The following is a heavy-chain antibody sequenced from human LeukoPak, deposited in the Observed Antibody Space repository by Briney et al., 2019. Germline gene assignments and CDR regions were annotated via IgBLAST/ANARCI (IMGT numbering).Heavy chain of an antibody. D-gene: IGHD6-6*01. Sequence: PGASVKVSCKAFGGTFSSYAISWVRQAPGQGLEWMGGIIPIFGTANYAQKFQGRVTITTDESTSTAYMELSSLRSEDTAVYYCARGYSSSFTLSVNYYYYMDVWGKGTTVTVSS. CDR2: IIPIFGTA. J-gene: IGHJ6*03. CDR3: ARGYSSSFTLSVNYYYYMDV. V-gene: IGHV1-69*05. CDR1: GGTFSSYA.